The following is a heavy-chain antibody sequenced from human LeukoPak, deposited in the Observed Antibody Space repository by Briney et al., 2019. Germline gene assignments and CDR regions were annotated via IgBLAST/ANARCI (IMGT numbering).Heavy chain of an antibody. CDR2: ISSSSSTI. Sequence: GGSLRLSCAASGFTFSSYSMNWVRQAPGKGLEWVSYISSSSSTIYYADSVKGRFTISRDNAKNSLYLQMNSLRSEDTAVYYCARRSGHDAFDIWGQGTMVTVSS. J-gene: IGHJ3*02. CDR1: GFTFSSYS. V-gene: IGHV3-48*01. CDR3: ARRSGHDAFDI. D-gene: IGHD1-1*01.